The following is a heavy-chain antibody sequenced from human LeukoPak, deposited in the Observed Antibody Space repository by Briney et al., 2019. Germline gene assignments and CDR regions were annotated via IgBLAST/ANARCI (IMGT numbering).Heavy chain of an antibody. Sequence: GGSLRLSCSAPGFTFSSYAMNWARQAPGKGRKYVSAISSNGGSTYYADSVKGRFTISRDNSKNTLYLQMSSLRAEDTAVYYCVKTRYSYGYLHFDYWGQGALVTVSS. D-gene: IGHD5-18*01. CDR2: ISSNGGST. J-gene: IGHJ4*02. CDR1: GFTFSSYA. CDR3: VKTRYSYGYLHFDY. V-gene: IGHV3-64D*06.